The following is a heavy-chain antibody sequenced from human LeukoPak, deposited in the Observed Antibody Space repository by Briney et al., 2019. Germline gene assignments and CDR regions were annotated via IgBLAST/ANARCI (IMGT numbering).Heavy chain of an antibody. CDR2: IYYSATT. D-gene: IGHD3/OR15-3a*01. CDR3: ARHRDYYFDY. J-gene: IGHJ4*02. CDR1: GGSISSSSYY. V-gene: IGHV4-39*01. Sequence: PSETLSLTCTVSGGSISSSSYYWGWIRQPPGTGLEWIGSIYYSATTYYNPSLKSRVTISVDTSKNQFSLKLSSVTAADTAVYYCARHRDYYFDYWGQGTLVTVSS.